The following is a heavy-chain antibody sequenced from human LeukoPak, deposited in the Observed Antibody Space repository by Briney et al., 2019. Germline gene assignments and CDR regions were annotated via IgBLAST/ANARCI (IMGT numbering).Heavy chain of an antibody. CDR2: ISSSGSTI. Sequence: GGSLRLSCAASGFTFSSYEMNWVRQAPGKGLEWVSYISSSGSTIYYADSVKGRFTISRDNAKNSLYLQMHSLRAADTAVYYCARMAGVIFGGGFDYWGQGTLVTVSS. J-gene: IGHJ4*02. CDR3: ARMAGVIFGGGFDY. D-gene: IGHD3-3*01. V-gene: IGHV3-48*03. CDR1: GFTFSSYE.